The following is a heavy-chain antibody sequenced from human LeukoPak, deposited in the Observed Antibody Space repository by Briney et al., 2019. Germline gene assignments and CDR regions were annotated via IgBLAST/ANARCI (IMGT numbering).Heavy chain of an antibody. D-gene: IGHD6-19*01. V-gene: IGHV4-39*01. J-gene: IGHJ4*02. CDR1: GGSISSSNYY. CDR3: ASVAVTGTPNY. Sequence: IPSETLSLTCTVSGGSISSSNYYWGWICQPPGKGLEWIGSIYYRGSTYYNPSLKSQITISVDTSKSQFSLKLSSVTAADTAVYYCASVAVTGTPNYWGQGTLVTVSS. CDR2: IYYRGST.